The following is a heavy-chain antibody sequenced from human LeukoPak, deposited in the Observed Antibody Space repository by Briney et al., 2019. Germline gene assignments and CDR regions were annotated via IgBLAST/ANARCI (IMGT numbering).Heavy chain of an antibody. V-gene: IGHV4-4*07. CDR3: AREGYSSGWYRGYFDF. CDR1: GDSIGSYY. D-gene: IGHD6-19*01. J-gene: IGHJ2*01. Sequence: SETLSLTCTVSGDSIGSYYWSWIRQPAGKGLEWIGRIYTGGITNYNPSLKSRVTMSVDTSKNQFSLKLSSVTAADTAVFYCAREGYSSGWYRGYFDFWGRGTLVTVSS. CDR2: IYTGGIT.